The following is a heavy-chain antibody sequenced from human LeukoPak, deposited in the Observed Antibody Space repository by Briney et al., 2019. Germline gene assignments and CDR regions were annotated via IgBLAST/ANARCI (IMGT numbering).Heavy chain of an antibody. J-gene: IGHJ4*02. Sequence: SETLSLTCTVSGGSISSYYWSWIRQPPGKGLEWIGYIYYSGSTNYNPSLKSRVSISVDTSKNQISLKLSSVTAADTAVYYCARGIPQWPARVDYWGQGTLVTASS. CDR1: GGSISSYY. CDR2: IYYSGST. D-gene: IGHD6-19*01. V-gene: IGHV4-59*08. CDR3: ARGIPQWPARVDY.